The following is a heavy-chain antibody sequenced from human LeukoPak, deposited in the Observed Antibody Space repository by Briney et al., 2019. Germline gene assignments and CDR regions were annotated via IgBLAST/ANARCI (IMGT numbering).Heavy chain of an antibody. CDR2: IYHSGST. CDR1: GYSISSGYT. J-gene: IGHJ4*02. CDR3: ARDLRGQYYFDY. V-gene: IGHV4-30-2*01. Sequence: SETLSLTCTVSGYSISSGYTWSWIRQPPGKGLEWIGYIYHSGSTYYNPSLKSRVTISVDRSKNQFSLKLSSVTAADTAVYYCARDLRGQYYFDYWGQGSLVTVSS. D-gene: IGHD3-16*01.